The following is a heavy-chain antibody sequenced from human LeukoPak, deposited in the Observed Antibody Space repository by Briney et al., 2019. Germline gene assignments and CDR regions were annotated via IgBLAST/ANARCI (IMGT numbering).Heavy chain of an antibody. D-gene: IGHD2-2*01. CDR2: INHSGST. CDR3: ARGGEIVVVPAATHLYGMDV. V-gene: IGHV4-34*01. Sequence: SETLSLTCAVYGGSFNGYYWSWIRQPPGKGLEWIGEINHSGSTNYNPSLKSRVTISVDTSKNQFSLKLSSVTAADTAVYYCARGGEIVVVPAATHLYGMDVWGQGTTVTVSS. CDR1: GGSFNGYY. J-gene: IGHJ6*02.